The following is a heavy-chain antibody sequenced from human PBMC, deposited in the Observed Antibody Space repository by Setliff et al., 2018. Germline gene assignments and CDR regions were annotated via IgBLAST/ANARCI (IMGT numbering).Heavy chain of an antibody. CDR1: GGTFSGYT. V-gene: IGHV1-69*04. D-gene: IGHD3-10*01. J-gene: IGHJ5*02. CDR3: ARDISLGKAAVWFGELKGWFDP. Sequence: VASVKVSCKASGGTFSGYTISWVRRAPGQGLEWMGRIIPILGIANYAQKFQGRVTITADKSTSTAYMELSSLRSEDTAVYYCARDISLGKAAVWFGELKGWFDPWGQGTLVTVS. CDR2: IIPILGIA.